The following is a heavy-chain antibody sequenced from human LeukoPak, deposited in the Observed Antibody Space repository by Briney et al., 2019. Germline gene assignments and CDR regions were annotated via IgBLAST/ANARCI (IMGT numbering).Heavy chain of an antibody. D-gene: IGHD3-9*01. J-gene: IGHJ4*02. CDR1: GYTFTGYY. CDR2: INPNSGGT. V-gene: IGHV1-2*02. Sequence: ASVKVSCKASGYTFTGYYMHWVRQAPGQGLEWMGWINPNSGGTNYAQKFQGRVTMTRDTSISTAYMELSRLRSDDTAVYYCARELRYFDWLLGKYYFDYWGQGTLVTVSS. CDR3: ARELRYFDWLLGKYYFDY.